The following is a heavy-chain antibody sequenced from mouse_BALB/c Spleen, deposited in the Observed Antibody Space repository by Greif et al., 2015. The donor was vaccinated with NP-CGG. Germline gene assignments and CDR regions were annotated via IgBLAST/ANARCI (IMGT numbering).Heavy chain of an antibody. CDR1: GFTFSSFG. CDR3: ARLFDY. CDR2: ISSGSSTI. V-gene: IGHV5-17*02. Sequence: DVMLVESGGGLVQPGGSRKLSCAASGFTFSSFGMHWVRQAPEKGLEWVAYISSGSSTIYYADTVKGRFTISRDNPKNTLFPQMTSLRSEDTAMYYCARLFDYWGQGTTLTVSS. J-gene: IGHJ2*01.